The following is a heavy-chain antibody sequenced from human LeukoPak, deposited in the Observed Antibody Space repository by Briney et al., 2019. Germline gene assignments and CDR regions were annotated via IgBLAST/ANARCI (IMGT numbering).Heavy chain of an antibody. D-gene: IGHD4-17*01. J-gene: IGHJ4*02. CDR1: GFIFSNYA. CDR3: ARDSGDYYDY. CDR2: IRYDGGNT. V-gene: IGHV3-30*02. Sequence: GGSLRLSCAASGFIFSNYAMQWVRQAPGMGLEWVAFIRYDGGNTYFADPVKGRFTISRDNSKNTMYLQMNSLNAEDTAVYYCARDSGDYYDYWGQGTLVTVSS.